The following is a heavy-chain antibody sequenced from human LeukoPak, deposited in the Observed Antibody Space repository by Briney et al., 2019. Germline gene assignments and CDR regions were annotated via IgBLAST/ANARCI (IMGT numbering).Heavy chain of an antibody. Sequence: GGSLRLSCAASGFTFSNYGMHWVRQAPGKGLEWVAVISYDGSNKYYVDSVKGRFTISRDNSKNTLYLQMNSLRAEDTAVHYCATWRGSYFYCFDYWGQGTLVTVSS. V-gene: IGHV3-30*03. J-gene: IGHJ4*02. CDR3: ATWRGSYFYCFDY. CDR2: ISYDGSNK. CDR1: GFTFSNYG. D-gene: IGHD1-26*01.